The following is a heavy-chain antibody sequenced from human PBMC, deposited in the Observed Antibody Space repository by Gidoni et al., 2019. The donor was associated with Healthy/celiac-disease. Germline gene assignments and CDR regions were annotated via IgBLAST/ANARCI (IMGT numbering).Heavy chain of an antibody. CDR2: ISWDGGST. CDR3: VLIAAAGSGVY. CDR1: GFTFDDYT. Sequence: EVQLVESGGVVVQPGGSLRLSCAASGFTFDDYTMHWVRQAPGKGLEWVSLISWDGGSTYYADSVKGRFTISRDNSKNSLYLQMNSLRTEDTALYYCVLIAAAGSGVYWGQGTLVTVSS. V-gene: IGHV3-43*01. J-gene: IGHJ4*02. D-gene: IGHD6-13*01.